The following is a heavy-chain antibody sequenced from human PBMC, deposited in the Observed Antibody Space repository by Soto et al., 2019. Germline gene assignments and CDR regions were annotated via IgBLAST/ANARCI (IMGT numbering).Heavy chain of an antibody. CDR3: ARDLSSSPHDAFEI. CDR2: IWYDGSNK. CDR1: GFTFSSYG. J-gene: IGHJ3*02. D-gene: IGHD6-13*01. V-gene: IGHV3-33*01. Sequence: SLRLSCAASGFTFSSYGMHWVRQAPGKGLEWVAVIWYDGSNKYYADSVKGRFTISRDNSKNTLYLQMNSLRAEDTAVYYCARDLSSSPHDAFEIWGQGTLVTVSS.